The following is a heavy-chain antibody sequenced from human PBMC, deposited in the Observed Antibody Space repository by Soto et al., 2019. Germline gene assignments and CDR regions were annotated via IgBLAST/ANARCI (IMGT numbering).Heavy chain of an antibody. CDR3: ARESTVVTPGADAFDI. V-gene: IGHV1-69*12. Sequence: QVQLVQSGAEVKKPGSSVKVSCKASGGTFSSYAISWVRQAPGQGLEWMGGIIPIFGTANYAQKFQGRVTVTADESTSTAYMELSSLRSEDTAVYYCARESTVVTPGADAFDIWGQGTMVTVSS. CDR2: IIPIFGTA. D-gene: IGHD4-17*01. J-gene: IGHJ3*02. CDR1: GGTFSSYA.